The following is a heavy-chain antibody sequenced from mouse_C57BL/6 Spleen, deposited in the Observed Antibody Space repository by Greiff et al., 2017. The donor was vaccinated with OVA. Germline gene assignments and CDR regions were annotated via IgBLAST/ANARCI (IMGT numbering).Heavy chain of an antibody. J-gene: IGHJ4*01. CDR1: GYTFTSYW. D-gene: IGHD2-3*01. Sequence: QVQLQQSGAELVMPGASVKLSCKASGYTFTSYWMHWVKQRPGQGLEWIGEIDPSDSYTNYNQKFKGKSTLTVDKSSSTAYMQLSSLTSEDSAVYYCARGGDGYYVGAMDYWGQGTSVTVSS. V-gene: IGHV1-69*01. CDR3: ARGGDGYYVGAMDY. CDR2: IDPSDSYT.